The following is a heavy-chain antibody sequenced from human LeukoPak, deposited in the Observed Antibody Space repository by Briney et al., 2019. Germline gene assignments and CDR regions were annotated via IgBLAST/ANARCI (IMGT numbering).Heavy chain of an antibody. CDR3: ARGYSSSWRGYGVYYFDY. CDR2: IYYSGST. V-gene: IGHV4-39*01. CDR1: GGSISSISYY. D-gene: IGHD6-13*01. J-gene: IGHJ4*02. Sequence: SETLSLTCTVSGGSISSISYYWGWIRQPPGKGLEWIGSIYYSGSTYYKPSLKSRVTISVDTSMNQFSLNLSSVTAADTAVYYCARGYSSSWRGYGVYYFDYWGQGTLVTVSS.